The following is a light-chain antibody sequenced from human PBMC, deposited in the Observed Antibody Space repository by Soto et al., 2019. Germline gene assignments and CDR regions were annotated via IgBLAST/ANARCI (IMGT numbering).Light chain of an antibody. CDR3: ETWDSNTRV. J-gene: IGLJ3*02. CDR2: LEGSGSY. CDR1: SGHSSYI. Sequence: QAVLTQSSSASASLGASVKLTCTLSSGHSSYIIAWHQQQPGKAPRYLMKLEGSGSYNKGSGVPDRFSGSSSGADRYLTIATLQFEDEADYYFETWDSNTRVFGGGTKLTVL. V-gene: IGLV4-60*02.